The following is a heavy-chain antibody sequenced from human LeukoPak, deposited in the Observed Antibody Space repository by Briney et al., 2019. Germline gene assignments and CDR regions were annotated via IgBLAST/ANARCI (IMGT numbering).Heavy chain of an antibody. CDR1: GFTFSRFA. CDR2: ISGSGGSA. CDR3: VPEGFDI. Sequence: GGSLRLSCAVSGFTFSRFAMNWVRQAPGQGLEWISIISGSGGSAYYADSVKGRFIISRDNFKYTVNLEMSSLRAEDTAVYYCVPEGFDIWGQGTMVTVSS. V-gene: IGHV3-23*01. J-gene: IGHJ3*02.